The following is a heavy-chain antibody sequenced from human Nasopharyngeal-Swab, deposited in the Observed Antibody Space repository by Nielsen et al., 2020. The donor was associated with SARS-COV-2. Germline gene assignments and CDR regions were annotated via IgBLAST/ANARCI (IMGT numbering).Heavy chain of an antibody. D-gene: IGHD4-11*01. CDR1: GFTFTSYA. Sequence: GESLKISCAASGFTFTSYAMHWVRQAPGQRLEWMGWINAGNGNTKYSQKFQGRVTITRDTSASTAYMELSSLRSEDTAVYYCARDRAYSNYATYMDVWGKGTTVTVSS. V-gene: IGHV1-3*01. CDR3: ARDRAYSNYATYMDV. CDR2: INAGNGNT. J-gene: IGHJ6*03.